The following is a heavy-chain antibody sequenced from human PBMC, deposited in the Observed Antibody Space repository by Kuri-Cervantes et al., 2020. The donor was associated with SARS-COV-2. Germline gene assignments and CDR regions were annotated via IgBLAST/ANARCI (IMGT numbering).Heavy chain of an antibody. V-gene: IGHV3-7*01. Sequence: GESLKISCTASGFTFGDYAMSWVRQAPGKGLEWVANIKQDGSEKYYVDSVKGRFTISRDNAKNSLYLQMNSLRAEDTAVYYCARMHFEGWYFDLWGRGTLVTVSS. J-gene: IGHJ2*01. CDR3: ARMHFEGWYFDL. D-gene: IGHD3-3*02. CDR1: GFTFGDYA. CDR2: IKQDGSEK.